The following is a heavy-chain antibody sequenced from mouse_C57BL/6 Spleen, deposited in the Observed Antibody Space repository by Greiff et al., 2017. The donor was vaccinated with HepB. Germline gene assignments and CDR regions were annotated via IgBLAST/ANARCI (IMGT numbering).Heavy chain of an antibody. CDR3: ARDASYDYDGYFDV. V-gene: IGHV7-1*01. Sequence: EVHLVESGGGLVQSGRSLRLSCATSGFTFSDFYMEWVRQAPGKGLEWIAASRNKANDYTTEYSASVKGRFIVSRDTSQSILYLQMNALRAEDTAIYYCARDASYDYDGYFDVWGTGTTVTVSS. CDR1: GFTFSDFY. J-gene: IGHJ1*03. CDR2: SRNKANDYTT. D-gene: IGHD2-4*01.